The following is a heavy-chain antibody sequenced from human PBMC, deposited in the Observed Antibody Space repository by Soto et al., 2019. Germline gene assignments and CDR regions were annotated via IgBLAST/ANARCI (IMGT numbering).Heavy chain of an antibody. CDR3: ARHYSSGSRNWFDP. Sequence: SETLSLTCTVSGGSISSYYWSWIRQPPGKGLEWIGYIYYSGSTYYNPSLRSRVTISVDTSKNQFSLKLSSVTAADTAVFYCARHYSSGSRNWFDPWGQGTLVTVSS. V-gene: IGHV4-59*04. CDR2: IYYSGST. D-gene: IGHD6-19*01. J-gene: IGHJ5*02. CDR1: GGSISSYY.